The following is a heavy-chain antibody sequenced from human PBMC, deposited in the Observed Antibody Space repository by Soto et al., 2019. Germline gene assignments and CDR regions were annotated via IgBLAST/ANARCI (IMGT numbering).Heavy chain of an antibody. J-gene: IGHJ3*02. Sequence: GLDLEWLALIYWDDDKRYRPSLKSRLTITKDTSKNQVVLTMTNMDPVDTATYYCAHITTLNDYGNDAFDIWGQGTMVTVSS. CDR3: AHITTLNDYGNDAFDI. V-gene: IGHV2-5*02. CDR2: IYWDDDK. D-gene: IGHD4-17*01.